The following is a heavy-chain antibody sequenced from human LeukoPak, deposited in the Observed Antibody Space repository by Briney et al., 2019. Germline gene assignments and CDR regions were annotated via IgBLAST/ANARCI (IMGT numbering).Heavy chain of an antibody. J-gene: IGHJ4*02. CDR3: ARDGEADYSDTAGLLFDY. Sequence: PSETLSLTCTVSGGSISNHYWNWIRRPPGKGLQWIGYIYRSGSTDYNPSLKSRVSISVDMSKNQFSLKLTSVTAADTAVYYCARDGEADYSDTAGLLFDYWGQGALVTVSS. CDR2: IYRSGST. D-gene: IGHD3-22*01. V-gene: IGHV4-59*11. CDR1: GGSISNHY.